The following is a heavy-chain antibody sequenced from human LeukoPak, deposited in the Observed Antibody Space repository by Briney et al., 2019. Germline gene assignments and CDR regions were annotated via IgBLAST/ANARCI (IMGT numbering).Heavy chain of an antibody. CDR2: ISSSSSYI. D-gene: IGHD1-1*01. CDR1: GFTFSSYS. Sequence: GGSLRLSCAASGFTFSSYSMTWVRQAPGKGLEWVSSISSSSSYIYYADSVKGRFTISRDNAKNSLYLQMNSLRAEDTAVYYCAREGPQRGFDYWGQGTLVTVSS. CDR3: AREGPQRGFDY. V-gene: IGHV3-21*01. J-gene: IGHJ4*02.